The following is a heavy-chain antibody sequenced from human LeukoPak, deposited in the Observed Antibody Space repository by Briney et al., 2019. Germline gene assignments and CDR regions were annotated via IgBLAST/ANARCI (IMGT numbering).Heavy chain of an antibody. V-gene: IGHV3-21*01. CDR3: ARDSSFDFDY. CDR1: GFTFSSYS. CDR2: ISSSSSYI. D-gene: IGHD6-6*01. J-gene: IGHJ4*02. Sequence: GGSLRLSCAASGFTFSSYSMNWVRQAPGKGLEWVSSISSSSSYIYYADSVKGRFTIPRDNAKNSLYLQMNSLRAEDTAVYYCARDSSFDFDYWGQGTLVAVSS.